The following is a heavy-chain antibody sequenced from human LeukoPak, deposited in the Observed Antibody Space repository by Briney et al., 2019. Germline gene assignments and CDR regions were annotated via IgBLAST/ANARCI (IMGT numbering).Heavy chain of an antibody. J-gene: IGHJ5*02. V-gene: IGHV3-23*01. CDR2: ISGSGGST. D-gene: IGHD4-23*01. Sequence: GGSLRLSWAASGFTLSNYAMSWVRQAPGKGLEWVSAISGSGGSTYYADSVKGRFTISRDNSKNTLYLQMNSLRAEDTAVYYCAKDRTVVTPNWFDPWGQGTLVTVSS. CDR1: GFTLSNYA. CDR3: AKDRTVVTPNWFDP.